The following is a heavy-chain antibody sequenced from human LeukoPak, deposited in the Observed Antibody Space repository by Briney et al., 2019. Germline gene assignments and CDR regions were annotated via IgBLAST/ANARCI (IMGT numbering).Heavy chain of an antibody. D-gene: IGHD3-10*01. V-gene: IGHV1-46*01. CDR1: GYTFTDHF. CDR3: AREAESPDY. CDR2: IHPRDGGT. Sequence: ASVKVSCTASGYTFTDHFIHWIRQAPGQGLDWMGIIHPRDGGTTYAQKFQGRVTMTWDTSTRTVYMELSSLTSEDTAVYYCAREAESPDYWGQGTLVTVSS. J-gene: IGHJ4*02.